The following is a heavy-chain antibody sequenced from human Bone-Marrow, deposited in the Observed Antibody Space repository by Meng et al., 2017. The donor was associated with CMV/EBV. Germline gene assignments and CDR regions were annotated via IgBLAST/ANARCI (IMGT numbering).Heavy chain of an antibody. Sequence: GQLVQAGAEVKKRGSSVKVSCKSSGYTFTSYGISWGRQAPGQGLEWMGWISAYNGNTNYAQKLQGRVTMTTDTSTSTDYKELRSLRSDDTAVYYCARDTVLDYWGQGTLVTVSS. V-gene: IGHV1-18*01. D-gene: IGHD4-11*01. J-gene: IGHJ4*02. CDR1: GYTFTSYG. CDR3: ARDTVLDY. CDR2: ISAYNGNT.